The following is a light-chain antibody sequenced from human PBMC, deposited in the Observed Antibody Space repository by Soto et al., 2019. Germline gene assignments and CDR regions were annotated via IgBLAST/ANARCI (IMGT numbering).Light chain of an antibody. V-gene: IGLV2-14*01. J-gene: IGLJ2*01. CDR1: SSDVGGYNY. CDR3: SSYTGNNNLL. CDR2: EVS. Sequence: QSVLTQPASVSGSPGQSITISCTGTSSDVGGYNYVSWYQQHPGKAPKLMIYEVSNRPSGVSNRFSGSKSGNTASLTISGLQAEDEADYYCSSYTGNNNLLFGGGTKLTVL.